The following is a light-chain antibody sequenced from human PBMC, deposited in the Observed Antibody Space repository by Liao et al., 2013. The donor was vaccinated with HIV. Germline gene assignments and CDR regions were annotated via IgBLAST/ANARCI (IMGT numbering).Light chain of an antibody. V-gene: IGLV3-1*01. Sequence: SYKLTQPPSVSVSPGQTASITCSGEKLGEMFSSWYQKKSGRSPVLVIFEDTYRPSGIPERFSGSNSGNTATLTISGTQPTDEADYYCQAWDRNTAIFGGGTKLTVL. J-gene: IGLJ2*01. CDR3: QAWDRNTAI. CDR2: EDT. CDR1: KLGEMF.